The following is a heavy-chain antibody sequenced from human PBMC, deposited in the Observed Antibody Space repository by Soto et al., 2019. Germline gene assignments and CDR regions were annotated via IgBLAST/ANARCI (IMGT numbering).Heavy chain of an antibody. D-gene: IGHD3-10*01. J-gene: IGHJ3*02. V-gene: IGHV1-2*04. CDR1: GYTFTGYY. CDR2: INPNSGGT. CDR3: ARSRSAPSYYRVLDAFDI. Sequence: ASVKVSCKASGYTFTGYYMHWVRQAPGQGLEWMGWINPNSGGTNYAQKFQGWVTMTRDTSISTAYMELSRLRSDDTAVYYCARSRSAPSYYRVLDAFDIWGQGTTVTVSS.